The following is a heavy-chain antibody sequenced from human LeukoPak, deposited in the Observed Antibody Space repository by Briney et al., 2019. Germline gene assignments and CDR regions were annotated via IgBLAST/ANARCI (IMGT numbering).Heavy chain of an antibody. Sequence: PGGSLRLSCAASGFTFSSYSMNWVRQAPGKGLEWVSSISSSSSYIYYAGSVKGRFTISRDNAKNSLYLQMNSLRAEDTAVYYCARAVDRPSETPDYWGQGTLVTVSS. D-gene: IGHD5-24*01. CDR1: GFTFSSYS. CDR2: ISSSSSYI. CDR3: ARAVDRPSETPDY. V-gene: IGHV3-21*01. J-gene: IGHJ4*02.